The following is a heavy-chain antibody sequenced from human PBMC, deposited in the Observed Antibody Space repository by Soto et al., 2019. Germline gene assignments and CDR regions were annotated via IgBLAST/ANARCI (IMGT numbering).Heavy chain of an antibody. Sequence: QVQLQQWGAGLLKPSETLSLTCAVYGGSFSGYYWSWIRQPPGKGLEWIGEINHSGSTNYNPSLKSRVTISVDTSKNQFALKLSSVTAADTAVYYCALVLPSSSYPAGWFDPWGQGTLVTVSS. D-gene: IGHD6-13*01. V-gene: IGHV4-34*01. CDR3: ALVLPSSSYPAGWFDP. CDR1: GGSFSGYY. J-gene: IGHJ5*02. CDR2: INHSGST.